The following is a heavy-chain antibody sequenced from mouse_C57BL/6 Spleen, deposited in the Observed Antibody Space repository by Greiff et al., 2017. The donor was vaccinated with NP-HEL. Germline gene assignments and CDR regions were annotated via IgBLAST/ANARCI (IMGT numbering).Heavy chain of an antibody. V-gene: IGHV1-5*01. CDR3: TFKRGYYGSSSPCDY. CDR2: IYPGNSDT. J-gene: IGHJ2*01. Sequence: VQLQQSGTVLARPGASVKMSCKTSGYTFTSYWMHWVKQRPGQGLEWIGAIYPGNSDTSYNQKLKGKAKLTAVTSASTAYMELSSLTNEDSAVYDCTFKRGYYGSSSPCDYWGQGTTLTVSS. CDR1: GYTFTSYW. D-gene: IGHD1-1*01.